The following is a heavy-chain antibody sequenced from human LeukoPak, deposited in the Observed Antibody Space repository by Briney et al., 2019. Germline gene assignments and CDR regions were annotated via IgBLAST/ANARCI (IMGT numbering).Heavy chain of an antibody. D-gene: IGHD3-10*01. CDR3: AQSPSLWFGELFAYFDY. V-gene: IGHV3-23*01. CDR1: GFTFSSYA. Sequence: PGGSLRLSCVASGFTFSSYAMSWVRQAPGKGLEWVSAISGSGGSTYYADSVKGRFTISRDNSKNTLYLQMNSLRAEDTAVYYCAQSPSLWFGELFAYFDYWGQGTLVTVSS. J-gene: IGHJ4*02. CDR2: ISGSGGST.